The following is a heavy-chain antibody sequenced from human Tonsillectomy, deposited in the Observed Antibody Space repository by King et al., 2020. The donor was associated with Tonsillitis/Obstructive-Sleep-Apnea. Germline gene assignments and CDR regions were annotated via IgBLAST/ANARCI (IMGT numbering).Heavy chain of an antibody. CDR3: ANYDFWSGYYSYYYYMDV. CDR2: IIPIFGTA. Sequence: VQLVQSGAEVKKPGSSVKVSCKASGGTFSSYAISWVRQAPGQGLEWMGGIIPIFGTANYAQKFQGRVTITAVESTSTAYMELSSLRSEDTAVYYCANYDFWSGYYSYYYYMDVWGKGTTVTVSS. J-gene: IGHJ6*03. CDR1: GGTFSSYA. V-gene: IGHV1-69*01. D-gene: IGHD3-3*01.